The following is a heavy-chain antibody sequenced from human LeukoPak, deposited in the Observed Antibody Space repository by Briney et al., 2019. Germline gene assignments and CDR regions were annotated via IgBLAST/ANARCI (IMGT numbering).Heavy chain of an antibody. V-gene: IGHV3-21*01. CDR2: ISSSSSYI. CDR3: ARPQGIAARSDYYYYMDV. Sequence: GGSLRLSCAASGFTFSSYSMNWVRQAPGKGLEWVSSISSSSSYIYYADSVKGRFTISSDNAKNSLYLQMNSLRAEDTAVYYCARPQGIAARSDYYYYMDVWGKGTTVTVSS. CDR1: GFTFSSYS. J-gene: IGHJ6*03. D-gene: IGHD6-6*01.